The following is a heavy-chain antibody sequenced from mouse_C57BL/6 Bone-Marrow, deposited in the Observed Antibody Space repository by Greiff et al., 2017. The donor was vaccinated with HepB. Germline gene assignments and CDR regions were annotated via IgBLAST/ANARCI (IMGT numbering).Heavy chain of an antibody. Sequence: EVQLQQSGTVLARPGASVKMSCKTSGYTFTSYGMHWVKQRPGQGLEWIGAIYPGNSDTSYNQKFKGKAKLTAVTSASTAYMELSSLTNEDSAVYYCTRGVYDGYVKYFDVWGTGTTVTVSS. CDR3: TRGVYDGYVKYFDV. CDR1: GYTFTSYG. J-gene: IGHJ1*03. D-gene: IGHD2-3*01. CDR2: IYPGNSDT. V-gene: IGHV1-5*01.